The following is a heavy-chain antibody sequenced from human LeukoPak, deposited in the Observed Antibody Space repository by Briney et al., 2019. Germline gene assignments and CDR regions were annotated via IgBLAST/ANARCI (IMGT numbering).Heavy chain of an antibody. CDR3: ARDRSSGYYWFDY. CDR1: GGSISSSSYY. Sequence: PSETLSLTCTVSGGSISSSSYYWGWIRQPPGKGLEWIGSMFHDGNTYYNPSLKSRVTISIDTSKNQFSLKLSSVTAADTAVYYCARDRSSGYYWFDYWGQGTLVTVSS. D-gene: IGHD3-22*01. V-gene: IGHV4-39*07. J-gene: IGHJ4*02. CDR2: MFHDGNT.